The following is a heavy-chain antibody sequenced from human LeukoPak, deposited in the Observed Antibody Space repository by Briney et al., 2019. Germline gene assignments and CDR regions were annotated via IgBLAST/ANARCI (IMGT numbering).Heavy chain of an antibody. CDR1: GFTFSSYS. V-gene: IGHV3-48*01. CDR2: ISSSSSTI. D-gene: IGHD3-22*01. Sequence: PGGSLRVSCAASGFTFSSYSMNWVRQAPGKGLEWVSYISSSSSTIYYADSVKGRFTISRDNSKNTLYLQMNSLRAEDTAVYYCAKDGDDSIEHWGQGTLVTVSS. CDR3: AKDGDDSIEH. J-gene: IGHJ4*02.